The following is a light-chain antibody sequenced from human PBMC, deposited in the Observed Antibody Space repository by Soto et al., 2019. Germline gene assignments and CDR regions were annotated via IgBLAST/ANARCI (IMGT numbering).Light chain of an antibody. CDR1: QSISNS. V-gene: IGKV1-5*03. Sequence: DIQMTQSPSTLSASVGDRVTITCRASQSISNSLVWYQQKPGKAPKVLIYKASSLGRGVTSTVSGSGSGTDFTLTINSLQPDDFATYYCQQFNEYPFTCGPGTKVDIK. J-gene: IGKJ3*01. CDR3: QQFNEYPFT. CDR2: KAS.